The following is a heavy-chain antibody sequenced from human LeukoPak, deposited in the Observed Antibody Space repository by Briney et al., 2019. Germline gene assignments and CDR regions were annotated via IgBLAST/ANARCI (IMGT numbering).Heavy chain of an antibody. D-gene: IGHD6-19*01. CDR2: INHSGST. CDR1: GGSFSGYY. CDR3: ARSGSSGWYDAFDI. V-gene: IGHV4-34*01. J-gene: IGHJ3*02. Sequence: SETLSLTCAVYGGSFSGYYCSWIRQPPGKGLEWIGEINHSGSTNYNPSLKSRVTISVDTSKNQFSLKLSSATAADTAVYYCARSGSSGWYDAFDIWGQGTMVTVSS.